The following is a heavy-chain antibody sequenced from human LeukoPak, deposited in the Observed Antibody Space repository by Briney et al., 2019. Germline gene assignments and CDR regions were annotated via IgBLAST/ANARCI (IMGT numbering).Heavy chain of an antibody. J-gene: IGHJ4*02. CDR2: ISYGGSNK. V-gene: IGHV3-30*03. CDR1: GFTFSSYG. CDR3: AVDIVVVVAATDFDY. D-gene: IGHD2-15*01. Sequence: PGRSLRLSCAASGFTFSSYGMHWVRQAPGKGLEWVAVISYGGSNKYYADSVKGRFTISRDNSKNTLYLQMNSLRAEDTAVYYCAVDIVVVVAATDFDYWGQGTLVTVSS.